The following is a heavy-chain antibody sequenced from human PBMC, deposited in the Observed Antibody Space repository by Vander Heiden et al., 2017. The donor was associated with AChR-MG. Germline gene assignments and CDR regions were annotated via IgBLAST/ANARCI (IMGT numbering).Heavy chain of an antibody. CDR2: IIPIFGTA. V-gene: IGHV1-69*01. CDR3: ARDPSATVTTEGNWYFDL. Sequence: QVQLVQSGAEVKKPGSSVKVSCKASGGTFSSYAISWVRQAPGRGLEWMGGIIPIFGTANDAQKFQGRVTITADESTSTAYMELSSLRSEDTAVYYCARDPSATVTTEGNWYFDLWGRGTLVTVSS. J-gene: IGHJ2*01. D-gene: IGHD4-17*01. CDR1: GGTFSSYA.